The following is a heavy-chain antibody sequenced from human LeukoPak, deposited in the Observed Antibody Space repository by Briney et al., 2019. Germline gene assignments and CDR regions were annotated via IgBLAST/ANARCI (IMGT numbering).Heavy chain of an antibody. D-gene: IGHD1-26*01. Sequence: PSETLSLTCTVSGYSINSGYYWDWIRQPPGKGLEWIGSMYHGGITYYSPFLRSRVTISSDTSKNQFSLNLSSLTAADTAVYYCARGRNWHSGTYYGAFDYWGQGVLGTVSS. J-gene: IGHJ4*02. CDR3: ARGRNWHSGTYYGAFDY. CDR2: MYHGGIT. V-gene: IGHV4-38-2*02. CDR1: GYSINSGYY.